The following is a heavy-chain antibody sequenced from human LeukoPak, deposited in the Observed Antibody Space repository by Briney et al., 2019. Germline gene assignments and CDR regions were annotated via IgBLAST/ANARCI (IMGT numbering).Heavy chain of an antibody. CDR2: IGGSGDNT. V-gene: IGHV3-23*01. J-gene: IGHJ4*02. D-gene: IGHD3-22*01. CDR3: AKDRLGYDSLGKFFDY. CDR1: GFTFNSYA. Sequence: GGSLGLSCAASGFTFNSYAMSWVRQAPGTGLEWVSAIGGSGDNTYYADSVKGRFTISRDNSKNTLYLQMNSLRAEDTAVYYCAKDRLGYDSLGKFFDYWGQGTLVTVSS.